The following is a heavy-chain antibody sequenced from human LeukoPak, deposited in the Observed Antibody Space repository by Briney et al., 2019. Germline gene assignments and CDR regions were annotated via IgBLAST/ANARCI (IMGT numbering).Heavy chain of an antibody. V-gene: IGHV4-59*01. CDR1: GGSISSYY. J-gene: IGHJ4*02. CDR2: IYYSGST. Sequence: SETLSLTCTVSGGSISSYYWSWIRQPPGKGLEWNGYIYYSGSTNYNPSLKSRVTISVDTSKNQFSLKLSSVTAADTAVYYCARAIAVAGITYYFDYWGQGTLVTVSS. CDR3: ARAIAVAGITYYFDY. D-gene: IGHD6-19*01.